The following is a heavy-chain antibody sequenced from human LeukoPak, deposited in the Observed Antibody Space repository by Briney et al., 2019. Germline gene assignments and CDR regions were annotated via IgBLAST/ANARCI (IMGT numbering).Heavy chain of an antibody. CDR3: AKDSGPWELLPGYFDY. CDR1: GFTFSSYA. V-gene: IGHV3-30-3*01. J-gene: IGHJ4*02. Sequence: GGSLRLSCAASGFTFSSYAMHWVRQAPGKGLEWVAVISYDGSNKYYADSVKGRFTISRDNSKNTLYLQMNGLRAEDTAVYYCAKDSGPWELLPGYFDYWGQGTLVTVSS. D-gene: IGHD1-26*01. CDR2: ISYDGSNK.